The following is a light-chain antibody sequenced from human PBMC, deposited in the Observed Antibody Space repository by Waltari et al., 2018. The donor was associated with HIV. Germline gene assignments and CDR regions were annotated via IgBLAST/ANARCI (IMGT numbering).Light chain of an antibody. CDR1: TSDVGGYNY. CDR2: EVS. V-gene: IGLV2-14*01. Sequence: QSGLTQPASVSGSPGQPLTISCTGTTSDVGGYNYVSWYQQHPGKAPKLIIYEVSNRPSGVSNRVSGSKSGNTASLTISGLQPEDETDYYCSSFSSSSTPYVCGTGTKVTVL. CDR3: SSFSSSSTPYV. J-gene: IGLJ1*01.